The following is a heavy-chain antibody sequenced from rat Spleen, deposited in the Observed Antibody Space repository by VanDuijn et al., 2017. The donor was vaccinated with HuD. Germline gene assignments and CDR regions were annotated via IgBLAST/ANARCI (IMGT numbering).Heavy chain of an antibody. CDR2: ISHDGSIT. CDR3: ASNDY. J-gene: IGHJ2*01. Sequence: EEQLVESDGGSVQPGRSLKLSCAASGFTFSDYYMAWVRQAPTKGLEWVATISHDGSITYYRDSVKGRFTISRDNAKSTLYLQMDSLRVEDTASYYCASNDYWGQGVMVTVSS. CDR1: GFTFSDYY. V-gene: IGHV5-29*01.